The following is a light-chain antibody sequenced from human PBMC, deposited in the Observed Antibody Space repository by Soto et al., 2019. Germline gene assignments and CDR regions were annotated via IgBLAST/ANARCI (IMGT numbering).Light chain of an antibody. CDR3: QQYDKWPHT. V-gene: IGKV3-15*01. CDR2: YSS. J-gene: IGKJ2*01. Sequence: DMVMTQSPATLSLTPRKRATLSCRASQNLCRNLAWYQQQPGQAPRLLIFYSSTRATGIPARFSGSGSGTHFTLTISSLQSYDFAVYYCQQYDKWPHTFGQGTKMEIK. CDR1: QNLCRN.